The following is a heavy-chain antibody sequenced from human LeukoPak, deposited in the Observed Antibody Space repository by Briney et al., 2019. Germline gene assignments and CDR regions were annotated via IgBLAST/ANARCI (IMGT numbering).Heavy chain of an antibody. CDR1: GFTFSSYW. V-gene: IGHV3-7*05. CDR3: ARYRVTGFDY. D-gene: IGHD5/OR15-5a*01. J-gene: IGHJ4*02. Sequence: GGSLRLSCAASGFTFSSYWMSWVRQAPGKGLEWVASIKQDGSEKDCADSVKGRFTISRDNAKKSLYLQMNSLRAEDTAVYYCARYRVTGFDYWGQGTLVTVSS. CDR2: IKQDGSEK.